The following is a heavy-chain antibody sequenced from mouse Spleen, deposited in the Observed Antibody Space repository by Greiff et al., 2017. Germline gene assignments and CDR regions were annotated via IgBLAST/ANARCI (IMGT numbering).Heavy chain of an antibody. D-gene: IGHD3-3*01. J-gene: IGHJ4*01. CDR1: GYAFTNYL. CDR2: INPGSGGT. Sequence: VQLQQSGAELVRPGTSVKVSCTASGYAFTNYLIEWVKQRPGQGLVWIGVINPGSGGTNYNEKFKGKATLTADKSSSTAYMQLSSLTSEDSAVYCGARGGDRYYAMDYWGQGTSVTVSA. V-gene: IGHV1-54*01. CDR3: ARGGDRYYAMDY.